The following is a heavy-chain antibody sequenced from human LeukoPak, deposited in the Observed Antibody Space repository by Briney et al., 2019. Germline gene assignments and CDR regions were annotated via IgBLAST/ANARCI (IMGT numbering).Heavy chain of an antibody. CDR3: AREAYGDYVVY. V-gene: IGHV4-30-4*01. CDR1: GGSISSGDYY. Sequence: PSQTLSLTCTVSGGSISSGDYYWSWIRQPPGKGLEWIGYTYYSGSTYYNPSLKRRVTISVDTSKNQFSLKLSSVTAADTAVYYCAREAYGDYVVYWGQGTLVTVSS. D-gene: IGHD4-17*01. CDR2: TYYSGST. J-gene: IGHJ4*02.